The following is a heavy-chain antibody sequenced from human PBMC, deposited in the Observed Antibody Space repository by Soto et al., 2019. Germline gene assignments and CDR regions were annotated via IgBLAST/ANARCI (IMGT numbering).Heavy chain of an antibody. D-gene: IGHD2-8*01. V-gene: IGHV1-18*01. Sequence: ASVKVSCKASGYSFTTYGISWVRQAPGQGLEWMGWISGYNGDTNNAQKFQDRVTMTIDRSTTTAYLELRSLTSDDTAVYYCAKNGHPPYYYYGMDVWGQGTTVTGSS. CDR1: GYSFTTYG. J-gene: IGHJ6*02. CDR2: ISGYNGDT. CDR3: AKNGHPPYYYYGMDV.